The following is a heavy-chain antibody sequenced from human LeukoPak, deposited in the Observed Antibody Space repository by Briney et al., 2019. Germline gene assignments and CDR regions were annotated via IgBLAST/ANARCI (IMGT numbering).Heavy chain of an antibody. D-gene: IGHD3-22*01. V-gene: IGHV1-2*02. CDR3: ARGGTMIVADDAFDI. Sequence: ASVKVSCKASGYIFTDYYMHWVRQAPGQGLEWMGWINLNSGDTNYPQNFQGRVTMTRDTSITTAYMELSSLRYDDTAVYYCARGGTMIVADDAFDIWGQGTMVTVSS. CDR1: GYIFTDYY. J-gene: IGHJ3*02. CDR2: INLNSGDT.